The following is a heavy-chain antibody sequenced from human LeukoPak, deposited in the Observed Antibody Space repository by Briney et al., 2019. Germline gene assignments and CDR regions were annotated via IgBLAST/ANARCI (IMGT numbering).Heavy chain of an antibody. Sequence: SETLSLTCTVSGGSISRYYWSWIRQPPGKGLEWIGEVNHSGYTNDNPPLKSRVTISVDTSKNQFSLRLRSVTAADTAVYFCARMTTGHDFWGQGTLVTVSS. V-gene: IGHV4-34*01. J-gene: IGHJ4*02. CDR1: GGSISRYY. CDR3: ARMTTGHDF. CDR2: VNHSGYT. D-gene: IGHD4-17*01.